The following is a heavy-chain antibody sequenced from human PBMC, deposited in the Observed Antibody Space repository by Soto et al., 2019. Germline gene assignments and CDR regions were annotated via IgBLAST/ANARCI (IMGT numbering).Heavy chain of an antibody. Sequence: QVHLLLQSGAEVKKPGSSVKVSCKASGATPSNSAISWVRQAPGQGLEWMGGIIPVFGLVNYAQNFQGRVTITAVQSTNTAYRELSSLRPEDTAVYYCAGGRIVVVGSRAYYGMDVWGQGTTVTVSS. V-gene: IGHV1-69*17. CDR3: AGGRIVVVGSRAYYGMDV. CDR2: IIPVFGLV. D-gene: IGHD3-22*01. J-gene: IGHJ6*02. CDR1: GATPSNSA.